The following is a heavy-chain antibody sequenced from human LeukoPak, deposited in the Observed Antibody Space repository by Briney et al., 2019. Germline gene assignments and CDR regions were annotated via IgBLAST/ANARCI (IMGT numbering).Heavy chain of an antibody. CDR3: ARDLMDDYVWGSYRPSSYYFDY. V-gene: IGHV3-9*01. CDR1: GFTFDDYA. Sequence: GGSLRLSCAASGFTFDDYAMHWVRQAPGKGLEWVSSINWNSGSVTYADSVRGCFTISRDNAKNSLYLQMNSLRAEDTAVYYCARDLMDDYVWGSYRPSSYYFDYWGQGTLVTVSS. J-gene: IGHJ4*02. D-gene: IGHD3-16*02. CDR2: INWNSGSV.